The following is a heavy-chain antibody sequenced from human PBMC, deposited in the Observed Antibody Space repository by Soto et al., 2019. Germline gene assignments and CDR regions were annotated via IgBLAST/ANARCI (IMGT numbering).Heavy chain of an antibody. CDR2: INAGNGNT. D-gene: IGHD6-13*01. J-gene: IGHJ6*02. CDR3: ARLSSTWPYYYGMDV. Sequence: GASLKVSCKASGYTFSSYSMQWVRQAPGQRLEWMGWINAGNGNTKYSQKFQGRVTITSDSSASTAYMELSSLKSEDTAVYYCARLSSTWPYYYGMDVWGQGTTVTVSS. V-gene: IGHV1-3*01. CDR1: GYTFSSYS.